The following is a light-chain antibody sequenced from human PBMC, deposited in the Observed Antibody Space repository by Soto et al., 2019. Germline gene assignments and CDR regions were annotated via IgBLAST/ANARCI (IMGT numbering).Light chain of an antibody. J-gene: IGKJ2*01. V-gene: IGKV1-39*01. CDR2: AAS. CDR1: QSIASY. Sequence: DIQMTQSPTSLSASVGDRVTITCRASQSIASYLNWYQQKPGKAPKLLIFAASSLQSGVPSRFSGGGSGTDFTLTISTLQPEDFATYYCQQSYSTPRNTFGQGTKLEI. CDR3: QQSYSTPRNT.